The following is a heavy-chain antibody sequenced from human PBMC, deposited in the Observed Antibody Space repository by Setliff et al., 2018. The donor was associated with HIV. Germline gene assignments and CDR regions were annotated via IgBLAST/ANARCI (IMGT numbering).Heavy chain of an antibody. J-gene: IGHJ4*02. V-gene: IGHV4-59*01. CDR3: ARGRMDSYYFDY. CDR1: GGSISSYY. CDR2: IYYSGST. Sequence: SETLSLTCTVSGGSISSYYWSWIRQPPGKGLEWIGYIYYSGSTNYNPSLKSRVTISVDTSGNQFSLKLSSVTAADTAVYYCARGRMDSYYFDYWGQGTLVTVSS.